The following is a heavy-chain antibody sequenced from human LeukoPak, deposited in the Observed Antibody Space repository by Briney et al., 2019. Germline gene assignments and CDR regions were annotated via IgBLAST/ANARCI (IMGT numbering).Heavy chain of an antibody. CDR2: ISGSGDTT. D-gene: IGHD2-15*01. V-gene: IGHV3-23*01. Sequence: GGSLRLSCAASGFSFSSYAMSWVRQAPGKGLEWVSGISGSGDTTYSADSVKGRFTISRDNSKNTLYLQVNSLRAEDTAVYYCAKASYCSGGDCYLGADYWGQGTLVTVSS. J-gene: IGHJ4*02. CDR1: GFSFSSYA. CDR3: AKASYCSGGDCYLGADY.